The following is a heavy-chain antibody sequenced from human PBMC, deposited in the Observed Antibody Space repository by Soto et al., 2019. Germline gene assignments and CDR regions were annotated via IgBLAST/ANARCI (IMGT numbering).Heavy chain of an antibody. D-gene: IGHD3-22*01. J-gene: IGHJ3*02. Sequence: QVQLQESGPGLVKPSETLSLTCTVSGGSISSYYWSWIRQPPGKGLEYIGYIYYSGSTNSNPSLKSLVNMSVGTSKTQFSLMLSSVTAADTAVYYCTRGYQGSGYIAFDIWGQGTMVTVSS. V-gene: IGHV4-59*01. CDR3: TRGYQGSGYIAFDI. CDR2: IYYSGST. CDR1: GGSISSYY.